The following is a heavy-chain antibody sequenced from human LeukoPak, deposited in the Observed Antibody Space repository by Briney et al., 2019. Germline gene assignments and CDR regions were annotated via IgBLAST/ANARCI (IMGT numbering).Heavy chain of an antibody. CDR1: GITFSTYW. Sequence: GGSLRLSCAASGITFSTYWTSWVRQAPGKGLEWLANIKQDGSEKYYLDSVKGRFTISRDNAKNSLYLQMNSLRPEDTAVYYCATTEHWLPQGVDYWGQGTLVTVSS. V-gene: IGHV3-7*01. CDR2: IKQDGSEK. CDR3: ATTEHWLPQGVDY. J-gene: IGHJ4*02. D-gene: IGHD6-19*01.